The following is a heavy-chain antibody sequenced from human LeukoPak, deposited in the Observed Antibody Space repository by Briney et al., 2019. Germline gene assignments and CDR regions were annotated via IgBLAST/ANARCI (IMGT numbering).Heavy chain of an antibody. CDR3: ARDDYEDLTRGLDY. J-gene: IGHJ4*02. CDR2: INYTGRT. V-gene: IGHV4-34*01. D-gene: IGHD4-17*01. Sequence: PSVTLSLTCAVYGGSFTEYHWSWIREPPGKSLEWIGEINYTGRTHYNPSLTSRVTISIDMSERQFSLRLTSVTAADTAAYFCARDDYEDLTRGLDYWGQGILVTVSP. CDR1: GGSFTEYH.